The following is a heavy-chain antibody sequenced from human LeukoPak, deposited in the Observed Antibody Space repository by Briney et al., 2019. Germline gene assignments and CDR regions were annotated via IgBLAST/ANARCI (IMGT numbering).Heavy chain of an antibody. CDR2: ITSGRSKM. Sequence: GGSLRLSCAASGFTFSSYAMYWVRQAPGKGLEWVSLITSGRSKMYYADSVKGRFTISGDSAKNSLYLQMNSLRADDTAIYYCAGRRSGDAFDIWGRGTMVTVSS. CDR3: AGRRSGDAFDI. J-gene: IGHJ3*02. D-gene: IGHD1-26*01. V-gene: IGHV3-21*01. CDR1: GFTFSSYA.